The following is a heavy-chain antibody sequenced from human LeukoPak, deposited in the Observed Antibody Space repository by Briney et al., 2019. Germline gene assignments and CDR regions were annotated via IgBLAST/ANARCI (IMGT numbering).Heavy chain of an antibody. D-gene: IGHD6-19*01. V-gene: IGHV3-48*04. CDR2: ISTSSSTI. J-gene: IGHJ4*02. Sequence: GGSLKLSCAVSGFTFSNYSINWVRQAPGKGLEWVSYISTSSSTIYYADSVKGRFTISRDNAKNSLYLQMNSLRAEDTAVYYCARGTSGWFFDYWGQGTLVTVSS. CDR1: GFTFSNYS. CDR3: ARGTSGWFFDY.